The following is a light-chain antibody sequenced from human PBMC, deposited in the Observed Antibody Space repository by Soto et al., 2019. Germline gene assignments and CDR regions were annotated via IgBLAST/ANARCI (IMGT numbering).Light chain of an antibody. CDR1: SSDVGGYNY. J-gene: IGLJ1*01. CDR3: SSYTSSSTHNYV. CDR2: EVS. V-gene: IGLV2-14*01. Sequence: QSALTQPASVSGSPGQSITISCPGTSSDVGGYNYVSWYQQHTGKAPKLMIYEVSNRPSGVSNRFSGSKSGNTASLTISGLQAEDEADYYCSSYTSSSTHNYVFGTGTKVTVL.